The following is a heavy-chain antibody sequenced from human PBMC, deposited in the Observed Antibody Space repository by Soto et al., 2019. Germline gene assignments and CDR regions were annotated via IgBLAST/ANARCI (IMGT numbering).Heavy chain of an antibody. CDR2: ISSSSSTI. J-gene: IGHJ4*02. Sequence: EVQLVESGGGLVQPGGSLRLSGAVSGFTFSSYSMNWVRQAPGKGLEWVSYISSSSSTIYYADSVKGRFTISRDNAKNSLYLQMNSLRAKDTAVYYCTREKSGTTDYWGQGTLVTVSS. CDR1: GFTFSSYS. D-gene: IGHD1-1*01. V-gene: IGHV3-48*01. CDR3: TREKSGTTDY.